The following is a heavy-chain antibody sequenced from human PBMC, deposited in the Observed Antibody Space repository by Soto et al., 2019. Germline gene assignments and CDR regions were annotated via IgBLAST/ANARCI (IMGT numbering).Heavy chain of an antibody. V-gene: IGHV4-31*03. Sequence: QVQLQESGPGLVKPSQTLSLTCTVSGGSISSGDYYWIWIRQHPGKGLEWIGYIYYSGSTYYSPSRRSRVTRSVDTYKNQFPLKLSSVTAADTAEYYCARVQISWFDLDIWGQGTMVTVSS. D-gene: IGHD6-13*01. J-gene: IGHJ3*02. CDR3: ARVQISWFDLDI. CDR2: IYYSGST. CDR1: GGSISSGDYY.